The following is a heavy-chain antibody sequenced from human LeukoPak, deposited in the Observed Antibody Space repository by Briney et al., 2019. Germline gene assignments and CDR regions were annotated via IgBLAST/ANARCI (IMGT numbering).Heavy chain of an antibody. CDR2: TYYMSKWHN. J-gene: IGHJ4*02. CDR1: GDSVSSNSAA. CDR3: AREGRWLQPFDC. V-gene: IGHV6-1*01. D-gene: IGHD5-24*01. Sequence: SGPTLVKPSQTLSLTCAISGDSVSSNSAAWNWIRQSPSRGLEWLGRTYYMSKWHNDYAESVKSRITINLDTSKNQFSLQLNSVTPEDTAVYYCAREGRWLQPFDCWGQGTLVTVSS.